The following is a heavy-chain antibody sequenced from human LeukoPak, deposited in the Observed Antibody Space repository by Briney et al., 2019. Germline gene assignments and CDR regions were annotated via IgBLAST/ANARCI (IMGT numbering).Heavy chain of an antibody. CDR2: IIPIFGTA. Sequence: ASVKVSCKASGGTFSSYAISWVRQAPGQGLEWMGGIIPIFGTANYAQKFQGRVTITADESTSTAYMELSSLRSEDTAVYYCATTVNHDYGDYLITHPWGQGTLVTVSS. J-gene: IGHJ5*02. V-gene: IGHV1-69*13. CDR1: GGTFSSYA. D-gene: IGHD4-17*01. CDR3: ATTVNHDYGDYLITHP.